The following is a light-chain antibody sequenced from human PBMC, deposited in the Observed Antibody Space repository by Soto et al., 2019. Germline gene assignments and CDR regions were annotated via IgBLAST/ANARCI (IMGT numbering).Light chain of an antibody. CDR2: EAT. Sequence: QLVLTQPASVSGSPGQSITISCTGTSSDIGTYNLVSWYQQHPGKAPKLIIYEATKRPSGVSNRFSGSKSGNTASLTISGLQTEDEADYYCCSYAGGSTLVFGGGTKVTVL. CDR3: CSYAGGSTLV. CDR1: SSDIGTYNL. V-gene: IGLV2-23*01. J-gene: IGLJ3*02.